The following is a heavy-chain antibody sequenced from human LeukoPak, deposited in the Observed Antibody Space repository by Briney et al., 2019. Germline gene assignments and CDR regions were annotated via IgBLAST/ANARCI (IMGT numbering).Heavy chain of an antibody. CDR2: ISGYNGNT. D-gene: IGHD3-10*01. CDR3: ARDSLYYGSGSYLGFDP. CDR1: GYTFTRYG. Sequence: ASVNVSCKASGYTFTRYGISWVRQAPGQGLEWMGWISGYNGNTNYAEKLQGRVIMTTDTSTSRVYMELRSLRSDDTAVYYCARDSLYYGSGSYLGFDPWGQGTLVTVSS. J-gene: IGHJ5*02. V-gene: IGHV1-18*01.